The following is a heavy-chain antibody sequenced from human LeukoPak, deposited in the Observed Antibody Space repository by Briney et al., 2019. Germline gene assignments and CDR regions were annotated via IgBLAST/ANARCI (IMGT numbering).Heavy chain of an antibody. CDR3: AKGAAAGTESDY. Sequence: GGSLRLSCAASGFTFSSYGMHWFRQAPGKGLEGVAFIRYDGSNKYYADSVKGRFTISRDNSKNTLYLQMNSLRAEDTAVYYCAKGAAAGTESDYWGQGTLVTVSS. CDR2: IRYDGSNK. V-gene: IGHV3-30*02. D-gene: IGHD6-13*01. CDR1: GFTFSSYG. J-gene: IGHJ4*02.